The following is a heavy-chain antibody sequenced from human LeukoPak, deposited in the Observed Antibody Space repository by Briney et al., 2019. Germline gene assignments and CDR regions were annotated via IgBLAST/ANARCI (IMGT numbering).Heavy chain of an antibody. CDR2: INPSGGST. CDR3: AREGYCSGTNCLPDY. CDR1: GYTFTSYA. D-gene: IGHD2-2*01. Sequence: ASVKVSCKASGYTFTSYAMHWVRQAPGQRLEWMGIINPSGGSTTYAQKLQGRLSMTSDTSTSTVYMQVSSLRSEDTAVYYCAREGYCSGTNCLPDYWGQGTLVTVSS. J-gene: IGHJ4*02. V-gene: IGHV1-46*01.